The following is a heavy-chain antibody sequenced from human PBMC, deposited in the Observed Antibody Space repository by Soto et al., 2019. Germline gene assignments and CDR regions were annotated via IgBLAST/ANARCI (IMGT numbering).Heavy chain of an antibody. CDR1: GWSFSGYY. D-gene: IGHD2-2*01. J-gene: IGHJ5*02. V-gene: IGHV4-34*01. CDR2: INHSGST. CDR3: ASVIVVVPAAPHNWFDH. Sequence: XETLSLTCAVDGWSFSGYYWSWIRQPPGKGLEWIGEINHSGSTNYNPSLKSRVTISVDTSKNQFSLKLSSVTAADTAVYYCASVIVVVPAAPHNWFDHWGQGTLVTVSS.